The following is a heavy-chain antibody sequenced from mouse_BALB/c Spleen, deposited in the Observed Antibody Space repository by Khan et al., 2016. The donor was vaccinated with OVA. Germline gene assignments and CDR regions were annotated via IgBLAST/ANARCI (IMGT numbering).Heavy chain of an antibody. CDR1: GFTFSTYG. CDR2: ISSGGSYT. Sequence: EVELVESGGDLVKPGGSLKLSCAASGFTFSTYGMSWVRQTPDKRLEWVATISSGGSYTYYPDSVKGRFTISRDNAKNTLYLQMSSLKSEDTAMXYCARLTGTYYFDYWGQGTTLTVSS. CDR3: ARLTGTYYFDY. D-gene: IGHD4-1*01. J-gene: IGHJ2*01. V-gene: IGHV5-6*01.